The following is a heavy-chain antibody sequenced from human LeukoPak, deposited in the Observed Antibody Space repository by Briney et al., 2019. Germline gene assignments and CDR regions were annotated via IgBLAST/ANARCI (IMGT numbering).Heavy chain of an antibody. V-gene: IGHV4-59*01. CDR1: GVSISSYY. D-gene: IGHD3-10*01. J-gene: IGHJ4*02. Sequence: SETLSLTCTVSGVSISSYYWSWIRQPPGKGLEWSGYIYYSGSTNYNPSLKSRVTISVDTSKNQFSLKLSSVTAADTAVYYCASLGETHYFDYWGQGTLVTVSS. CDR3: ASLGETHYFDY. CDR2: IYYSGST.